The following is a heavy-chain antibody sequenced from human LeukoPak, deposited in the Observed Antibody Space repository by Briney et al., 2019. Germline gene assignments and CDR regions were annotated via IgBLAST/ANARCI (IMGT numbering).Heavy chain of an antibody. CDR2: INPNSGGT. V-gene: IGHV1-2*02. CDR1: GYTLTDYY. CDR3: ARDNSVGETAWWFDP. D-gene: IGHD1-26*01. J-gene: IGHJ5*02. Sequence: ASVKVSCKASGYTLTDYYIHWVRQAPGQGLEWMGWINPNSGGTNYAQKFQGRVTMTRDMFTSTDYMELTSLTSDDTAVYYCARDNSVGETAWWFDPWGQGTLVTVSS.